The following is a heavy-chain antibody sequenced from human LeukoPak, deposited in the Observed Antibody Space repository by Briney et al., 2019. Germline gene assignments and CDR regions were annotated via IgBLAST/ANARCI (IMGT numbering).Heavy chain of an antibody. D-gene: IGHD3-22*01. CDR2: IRYDGSNK. CDR3: AKDRPMRQVVYYFDS. Sequence: GGSLRLSCAASGFTFDDYGMSWVRQAPGKGLEWVAFIRYDGSNKYYADSVKGRFTISRDNAKNSLYLQVNSLRVDDTAVYYCAKDRPMRQVVYYFDSWGQGTRVTVSS. CDR1: GFTFDDYG. V-gene: IGHV3-30*02. J-gene: IGHJ4*02.